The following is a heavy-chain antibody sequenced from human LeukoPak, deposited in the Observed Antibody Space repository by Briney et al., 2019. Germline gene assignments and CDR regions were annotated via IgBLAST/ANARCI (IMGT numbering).Heavy chain of an antibody. CDR3: ARGEYSGYDYIPFDY. Sequence: PSETLSLTCTVSGGSISSSSYYWGWIRQPPGKGLEWIGSIYYSGSTYYNPSLKSRVTISVDTSKNQFSLKLSSVTAADTAVYYCARGEYSGYDYIPFDYWGQGTLVTVSS. D-gene: IGHD5-12*01. CDR1: GGSISSSSYY. V-gene: IGHV4-39*01. CDR2: IYYSGST. J-gene: IGHJ4*02.